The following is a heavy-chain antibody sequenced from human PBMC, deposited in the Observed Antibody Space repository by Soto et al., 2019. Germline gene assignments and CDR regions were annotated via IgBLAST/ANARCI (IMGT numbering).Heavy chain of an antibody. D-gene: IGHD1-1*01. J-gene: IGHJ4*02. CDR2: ISANGDKT. CDR3: AKDSPSQNWPQGYFDC. V-gene: IGHV3-23*01. CDR1: GFTFSTYA. Sequence: VGSLRLSCAASGFTFSTYALTWVRQAPGKGLEWVSAISANGDKTFYADSVEGRFTVSRDNSKNTLYLQMNSLRAEDTAVYYCAKDSPSQNWPQGYFDCWGQGTLVTVSS.